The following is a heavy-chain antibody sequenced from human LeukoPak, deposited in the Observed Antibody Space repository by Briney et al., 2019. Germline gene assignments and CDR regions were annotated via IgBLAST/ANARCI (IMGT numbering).Heavy chain of an antibody. CDR1: GFTFSSYA. D-gene: IGHD3-3*01. J-gene: IGHJ4*02. V-gene: IGHV3-23*01. Sequence: PGGSLRLSCAASGFTFSSYAMSWVRQAPGKGLEWVSAISGSGGSTYYADSVKGRFTISRDNSKNTLYLQMNCLRAEDTAVYYCAKVHDFWSGYYLYFDYWGQGTLVTVSS. CDR2: ISGSGGST. CDR3: AKVHDFWSGYYLYFDY.